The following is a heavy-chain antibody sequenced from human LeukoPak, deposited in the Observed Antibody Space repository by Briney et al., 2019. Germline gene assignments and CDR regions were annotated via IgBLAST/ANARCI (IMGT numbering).Heavy chain of an antibody. CDR3: GRHRSGSGTYFIDH. D-gene: IGHD3-10*01. CDR2: MKKEGSET. V-gene: IGHV3-7*01. CDR1: GFTFSSHS. Sequence: GGSLRLSCVVSGFTFSSHSMIRVRQAPGKGLQWVANMKKEGSETNYGDSVKGRFTISRDNAKNSLYLQMNSLRAEDTAVYYCGRHRSGSGTYFIDHWGQGTLVSVSS. J-gene: IGHJ4*02.